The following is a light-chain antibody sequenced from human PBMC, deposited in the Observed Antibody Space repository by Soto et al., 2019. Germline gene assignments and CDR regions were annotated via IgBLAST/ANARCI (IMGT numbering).Light chain of an antibody. V-gene: IGKV1-33*01. CDR2: DAS. J-gene: IGKJ5*01. CDR1: QNITNY. Sequence: DIQMTQSPSSLSASVGDRVTITCQESQNITNYLNWYQQTPGRAPKILIYDASNLEAGVPSRFRGSGSGTDFTFTISRLQPEDIATYYCQQYENLPTFGQGTRLEIK. CDR3: QQYENLPT.